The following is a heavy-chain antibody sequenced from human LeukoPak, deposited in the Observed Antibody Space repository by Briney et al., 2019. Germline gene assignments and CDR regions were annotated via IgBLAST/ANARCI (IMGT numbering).Heavy chain of an antibody. CDR2: ISGSGGST. CDR1: GFTFSSYA. J-gene: IGHJ5*02. CDR3: AKEMVWFGELGPSYNWFDP. Sequence: GGSLRLSCAASGFTFSSYAMSWVRQAPGKGLEWVSAISGSGGSTYYADSVKGRFTISRDNSKNTLYLQMNSLRAEDTAVYYCAKEMVWFGELGPSYNWFDPWGQGTLVTVSS. D-gene: IGHD3-10*01. V-gene: IGHV3-23*01.